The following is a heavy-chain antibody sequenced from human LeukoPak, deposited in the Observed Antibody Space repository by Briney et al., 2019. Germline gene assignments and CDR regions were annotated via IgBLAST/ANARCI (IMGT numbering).Heavy chain of an antibody. V-gene: IGHV4-59*08. J-gene: IGHJ3*02. CDR2: ISYSGST. D-gene: IGHD3-10*01. CDR3: ARPVRGAQDAFDI. Sequence: SETLSLTCTVSGDSISSYYWSWIRQPPGKGLEWIGYISYSGSTNYNPSLKSRVTISVDTSKNQFSLKLSSVTATDTAVYYCARPVRGAQDAFDIWGQGTMVTVSS. CDR1: GDSISSYY.